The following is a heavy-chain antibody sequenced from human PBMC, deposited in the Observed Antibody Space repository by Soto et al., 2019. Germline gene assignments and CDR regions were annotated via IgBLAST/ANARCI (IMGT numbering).Heavy chain of an antibody. V-gene: IGHV3-23*01. D-gene: IGHD6-6*01. Sequence: EVQLLESGGGLVQPGGSLRLSCAASGFTFSSYAISWFRQAPGKGLEWVSAISGSGGSTYYADSVKGRFTISRDNSKKHLYMKTDSLRAEDTAVYYCAKGPRAARPVAAYYMDVWGKGTTVTVSS. CDR2: ISGSGGST. J-gene: IGHJ6*03. CDR1: GFTFSSYA. CDR3: AKGPRAARPVAAYYMDV.